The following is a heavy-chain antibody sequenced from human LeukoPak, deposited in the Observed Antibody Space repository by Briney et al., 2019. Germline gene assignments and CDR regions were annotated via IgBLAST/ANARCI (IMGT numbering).Heavy chain of an antibody. CDR1: GFTFSAYA. Sequence: GGSLRLSCEASGFTFSAYAMTWVRQAPGKGLEWVSSIGSDNKPHYSESVKGRFTISRDNSKNTLYLQMNSLRVEDTAVYYCAKDRSDSSTWYVGDYWGQGTLVTVSS. D-gene: IGHD6-13*01. CDR3: AKDRSDSSTWYVGDY. J-gene: IGHJ4*02. CDR2: IGSDNKP. V-gene: IGHV3-23*01.